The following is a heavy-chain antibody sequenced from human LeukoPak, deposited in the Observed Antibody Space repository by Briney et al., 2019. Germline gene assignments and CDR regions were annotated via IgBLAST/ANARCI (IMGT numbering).Heavy chain of an antibody. Sequence: GGSLRLSCAASGFTFSSYAMSRVRQAPGKGLEWVSAISGSGGSTYYADSVKGRFTISRDNSKNTLYLQMNSLRAEDTAVYYCATCITIFGVVDYWGQGTLVTVSS. V-gene: IGHV3-23*01. CDR3: ATCITIFGVVDY. CDR1: GFTFSSYA. J-gene: IGHJ4*02. D-gene: IGHD3-3*01. CDR2: ISGSGGST.